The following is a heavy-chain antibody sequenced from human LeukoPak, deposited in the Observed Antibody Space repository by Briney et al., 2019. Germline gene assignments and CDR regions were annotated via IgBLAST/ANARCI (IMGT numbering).Heavy chain of an antibody. D-gene: IGHD3-22*01. Sequence: PSETLSLTCTVSGGSISSGGYYWSWIRQPPGKGLEWIGYIDYSGSTNYNPSLKSRVTISVDTSKNQFSLKLSSVTAADTAVYYCARAGYYYDSSGYSHHAFDIWGQGTMVTVSS. CDR3: ARAGYYYDSSGYSHHAFDI. CDR1: GGSISSGGYY. J-gene: IGHJ3*02. CDR2: IDYSGST. V-gene: IGHV4-61*08.